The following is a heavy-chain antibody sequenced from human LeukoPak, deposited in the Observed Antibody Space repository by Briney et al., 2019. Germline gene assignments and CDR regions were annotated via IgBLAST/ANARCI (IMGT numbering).Heavy chain of an antibody. D-gene: IGHD3-10*02. CDR2: ISSRSSYI. V-gene: IGHV3-21*01. CDR3: AELGITMIGGV. CDR1: GFTFSTYT. J-gene: IGHJ6*04. Sequence: GGSLRLSCAASGFTFSTYTMNWVRQAPGKGLEWVSSISSRSSYICYADSVKGRFTISRDNAKNSLYLQMNSLRAEDTAVYYCAELGITMIGGVWGKGTTVTISS.